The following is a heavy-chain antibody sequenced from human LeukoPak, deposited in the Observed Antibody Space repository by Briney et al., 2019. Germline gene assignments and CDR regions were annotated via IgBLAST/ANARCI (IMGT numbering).Heavy chain of an antibody. Sequence: PGGSLRLSCAASGFTFSSYGMHWVRQAPGKGLEWVSAISGSGGSTYYADSVKGRFTISRDNSKNTLYLQMNSLRAEDTAVYYCARTPGFYSSSWYVNYWGQGTLVTVSS. CDR2: ISGSGGST. V-gene: IGHV3-23*01. CDR1: GFTFSSYG. CDR3: ARTPGFYSSSWYVNY. D-gene: IGHD6-13*01. J-gene: IGHJ4*02.